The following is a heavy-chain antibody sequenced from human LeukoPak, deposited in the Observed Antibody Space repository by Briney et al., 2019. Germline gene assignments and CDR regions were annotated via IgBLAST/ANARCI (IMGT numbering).Heavy chain of an antibody. CDR1: GFTFSSYS. Sequence: GGSLRLSCAASGFTFSSYSMSWVRQAPGKGLEWVSAISSSSSYIYYTDSVKGRFTISRDNARNSLYLQMNSLRAEDTAMYYCAREGAAAAPYWGQGTLVTVSS. J-gene: IGHJ4*02. D-gene: IGHD6-13*01. CDR2: ISSSSSYI. V-gene: IGHV3-21*01. CDR3: AREGAAAAPY.